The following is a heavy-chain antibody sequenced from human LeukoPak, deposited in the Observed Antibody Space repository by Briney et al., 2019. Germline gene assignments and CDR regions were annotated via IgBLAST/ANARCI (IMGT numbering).Heavy chain of an antibody. CDR3: ARDTLDYYDSSGYLIY. CDR2: IIPIFGTA. Sequence: SVKVSCKASGYTFTSYGISWVRQAPGQGLEWMGRIIPIFGTANYAQKFQGRVTITTDESTSTAYMELSSPRSEDTAVYYCARDTLDYYDSSGYLIYWGQGTLVTVSS. J-gene: IGHJ4*02. D-gene: IGHD3-22*01. V-gene: IGHV1-69*05. CDR1: GYTFTSYG.